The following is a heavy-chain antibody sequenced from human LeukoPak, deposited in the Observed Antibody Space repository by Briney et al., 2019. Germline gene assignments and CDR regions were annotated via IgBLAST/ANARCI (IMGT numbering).Heavy chain of an antibody. CDR1: GFTFSSYS. CDR2: ISSSSSYI. V-gene: IGHV3-21*01. D-gene: IGHD3-3*01. Sequence: PGGSLRLSCAASGFTFSSYSMNWVRQAPGKGLEWVSSISSSSSYIYYADSVKGRFPISRDNAKNSLYLQMNSLRAADTAVYYCARDFGLWSGYYSYWGQGTLVTVSS. CDR3: ARDFGLWSGYYSY. J-gene: IGHJ4*02.